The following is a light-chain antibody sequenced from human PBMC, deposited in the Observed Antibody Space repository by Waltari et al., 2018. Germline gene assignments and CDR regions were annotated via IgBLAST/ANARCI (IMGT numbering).Light chain of an antibody. V-gene: IGLV3-19*01. Sequence: SSELTQDPAVSVALGQTVRITCKGDSLRQSFASWYQQKPGQAPVLVVFGVGNRPSGIPDRFSGSNSGNTAFLTITGAQADDEADYYCNSRDISGNHWVFGGGTRLTVL. CDR1: SLRQSF. CDR3: NSRDISGNHWV. CDR2: GVG. J-gene: IGLJ3*02.